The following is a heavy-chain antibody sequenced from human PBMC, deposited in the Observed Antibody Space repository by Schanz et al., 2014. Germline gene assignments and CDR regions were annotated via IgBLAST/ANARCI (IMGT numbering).Heavy chain of an antibody. CDR3: ARWKKDHYAFGTYRGNYYAVDV. CDR2: SGSSGNT. J-gene: IGHJ6*02. Sequence: QLQLQESGPGLVKPSETLSLTCTVSGGSISSDPYYWGWIRQPPGKGLEWIGTSGSSGNTHSNPSINSRATTSVYTSKNHSSVIRTSVTAADTSVYFCARWKKDHYAFGTYRGNYYAVDVWGQGTTVIVSS. CDR1: GGSISSDPYY. V-gene: IGHV4-39*02. D-gene: IGHD3-10*01.